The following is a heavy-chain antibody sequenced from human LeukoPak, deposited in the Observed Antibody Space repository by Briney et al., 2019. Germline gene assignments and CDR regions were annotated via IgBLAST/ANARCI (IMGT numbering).Heavy chain of an antibody. D-gene: IGHD3-10*01. V-gene: IGHV3-30*18. Sequence: GGSLRLSCAASGFIFSNYGMYWVRQAPGEGLEWVAVISYDGSNKYYADSVKGRFTISRDNSKNTLYLQMNSLRAEDTAVYYCAKDFYGSGSSIDYWGQGTLVTVSS. J-gene: IGHJ4*02. CDR3: AKDFYGSGSSIDY. CDR2: ISYDGSNK. CDR1: GFIFSNYG.